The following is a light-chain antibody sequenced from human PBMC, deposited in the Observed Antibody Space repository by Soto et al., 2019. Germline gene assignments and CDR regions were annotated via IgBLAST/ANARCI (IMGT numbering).Light chain of an antibody. J-gene: IGKJ3*01. CDR3: LQDYAPLLS. Sequence: DIHVTQSPSSLSAPVGDRVTITCRASQAISNGLSWYQQKPGQAPALLIYGASILQSGAPSRFSGSTSGVDFTFTISSLQPEDAATYYCLQDYAPLLSFGRGTKV. CDR2: GAS. V-gene: IGKV1-27*01. CDR1: QAISNG.